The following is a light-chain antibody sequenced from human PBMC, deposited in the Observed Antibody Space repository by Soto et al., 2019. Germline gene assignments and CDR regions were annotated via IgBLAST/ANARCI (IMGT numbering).Light chain of an antibody. V-gene: IGKV3-11*01. CDR3: QQRSYWPLT. CDR1: QSVSSF. Sequence: EIVLTQSPATLSLSPGERSTLSCRASQSVSSFLAWYQQKPGQAPRLLIYDASNKATGIPARFSGSGSGTDFTLTINSLEPEDFAVYYCQQRSYWPLTFGGGTKVDI. CDR2: DAS. J-gene: IGKJ4*01.